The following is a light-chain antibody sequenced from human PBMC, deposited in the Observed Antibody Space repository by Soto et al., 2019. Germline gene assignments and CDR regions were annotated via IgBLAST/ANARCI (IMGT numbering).Light chain of an antibody. CDR1: SSNIGNNY. CDR2: DNN. V-gene: IGLV1-51*01. J-gene: IGLJ1*01. Sequence: QSVLTQPPSVSAAPGQKVTISCSGSSSNIGNNYVSWYQQLPGTAPKLLIYDNNKQPSGIPDRFSGSKSGTSATLGITGLQTGDAADYYCGTWDSSLSAGYVFGTGTKLTVL. CDR3: GTWDSSLSAGYV.